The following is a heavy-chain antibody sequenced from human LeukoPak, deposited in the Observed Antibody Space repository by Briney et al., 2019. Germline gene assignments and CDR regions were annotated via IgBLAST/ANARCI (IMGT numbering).Heavy chain of an antibody. CDR3: ARARYCSSTSCYAYYYYYYYMDV. CDR2: IKQDGSEK. V-gene: IGHV3-7*01. D-gene: IGHD2-2*01. CDR1: GFTFSSYS. J-gene: IGHJ6*03. Sequence: PGGSLRLSCAASGFTFSSYSMSWVRQAPGKGLEWVANIKQDGSEKYYVDSVKGRFTISRDNAKNSMYLQMNSLRAEDTAVYYCARARYCSSTSCYAYYYYYYYMDVWGKGTTVTVSS.